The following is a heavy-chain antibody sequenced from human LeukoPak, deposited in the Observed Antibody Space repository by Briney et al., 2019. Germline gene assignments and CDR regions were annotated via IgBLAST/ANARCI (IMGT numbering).Heavy chain of an antibody. CDR1: GFTFSSYS. CDR3: ARDLYSRASRFDP. CDR2: ISSSSSYI. V-gene: IGHV3-21*01. D-gene: IGHD6-13*01. J-gene: IGHJ5*02. Sequence: GGSLRLSYAASGFTFSSYSMNLVRQAPGRGLEWVSSISSSSSYIYYADSVKGRFTISRDNAKNSLYLQMNSLRAEDTAVYYCARDLYSRASRFDPWGRGTLVTVSS.